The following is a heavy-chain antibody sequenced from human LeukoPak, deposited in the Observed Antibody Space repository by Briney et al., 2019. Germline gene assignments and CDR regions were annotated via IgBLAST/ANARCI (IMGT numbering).Heavy chain of an antibody. CDR2: IGTSGRTI. Sequence: GGSLRLSCAASGFTFSSFEMNWVRQAPGKGLEWVSYIGTSGRTIYYADSVKGRLTISRDNAENSLYLQMNSLRAEDTAVYYCARDRQWLVRLPFDYWGQGILVTVSS. D-gene: IGHD6-19*01. CDR3: ARDRQWLVRLPFDY. J-gene: IGHJ4*02. V-gene: IGHV3-48*03. CDR1: GFTFSSFE.